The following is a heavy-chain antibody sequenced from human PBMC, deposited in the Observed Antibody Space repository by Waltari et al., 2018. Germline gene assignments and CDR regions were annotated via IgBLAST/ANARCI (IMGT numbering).Heavy chain of an antibody. Sequence: QVQLVESGGGVVQPGRSLRLSCTASGFPISRYGMPWVRPATGKGREWVAVIWDEGSNKYYADSVKGRFTIARDNAKNRLYLQLNSLRAEDTSMYYCAIASSTGYSSSGGAFDIWGQGTMVTVSS. J-gene: IGHJ3*02. D-gene: IGHD6-13*01. CDR1: GFPISRYG. V-gene: IGHV3-33*08. CDR3: AIASSTGYSSSGGAFDI. CDR2: IWDEGSNK.